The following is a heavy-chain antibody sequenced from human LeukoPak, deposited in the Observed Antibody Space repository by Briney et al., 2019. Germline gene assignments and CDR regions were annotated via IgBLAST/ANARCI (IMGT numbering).Heavy chain of an antibody. V-gene: IGHV4-31*03. J-gene: IGHJ4*02. D-gene: IGHD6-19*01. CDR3: ASTVVGGWTIPSYFDY. Sequence: SQTLSLTCTVSGGSISSGGYYWSWIRQHPGTGLEWIGYIYYSGSTYYNPSLKSRVTISVDTSKNQFSLKLSSVTAADTAVYYCASTVVGGWTIPSYFDYWGQGTLVTVSS. CDR1: GGSISSGGYY. CDR2: IYYSGST.